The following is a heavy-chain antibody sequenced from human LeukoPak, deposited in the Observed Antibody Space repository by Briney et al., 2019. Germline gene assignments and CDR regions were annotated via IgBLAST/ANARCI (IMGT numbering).Heavy chain of an antibody. CDR1: GFTFSSYS. Sequence: GGSLRLSCAASGFTFSSYSMNWVRQAPGKGLDWISGINSDSSAIYYADSVKGRFTISRDNAKNSLYLQMNSLRAEDTAVYYCARSYTGYDLWGQGTLVTVSS. CDR3: ARSYTGYDL. D-gene: IGHD5-12*01. CDR2: INSDSSAI. V-gene: IGHV3-48*01. J-gene: IGHJ4*02.